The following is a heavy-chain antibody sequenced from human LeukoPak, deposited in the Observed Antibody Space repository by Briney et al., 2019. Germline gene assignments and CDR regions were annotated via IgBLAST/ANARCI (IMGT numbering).Heavy chain of an antibody. V-gene: IGHV3-23*01. CDR1: GFTFSSYA. CDR3: ARDMRGWLLLPDAFDI. J-gene: IGHJ3*02. Sequence: PGGSLRLSCAASGFTFSSYAMSWVRQAPGKGLEWVSAISGSGGSTYYADSVKGRFTISRDNSKNTLYLQMNSLRAEDTAVYYCARDMRGWLLLPDAFDIWGQGTMVTVSS. D-gene: IGHD3-22*01. CDR2: ISGSGGST.